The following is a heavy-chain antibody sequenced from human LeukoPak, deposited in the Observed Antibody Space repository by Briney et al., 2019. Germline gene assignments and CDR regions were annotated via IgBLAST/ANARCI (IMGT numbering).Heavy chain of an antibody. Sequence: TGGSLRLSCAASGFTFSSYSMNWVRQAPGKGLEWVSSISSSSSYIYYADSVKGRFTISRDNAKNSLYLQMNSLRAEDTAVYYCARDRGYCSGGSCSDAFDIWGQGTMVTVSS. CDR1: GFTFSSYS. J-gene: IGHJ3*02. CDR2: ISSSSSYI. V-gene: IGHV3-21*01. CDR3: ARDRGYCSGGSCSDAFDI. D-gene: IGHD2-15*01.